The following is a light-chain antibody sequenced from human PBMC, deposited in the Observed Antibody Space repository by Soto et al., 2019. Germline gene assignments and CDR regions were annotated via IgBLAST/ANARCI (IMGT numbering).Light chain of an antibody. V-gene: IGKV1-33*01. CDR2: DAS. CDR1: QDISNY. Sequence: DIQMTQSPSSLSASVGDRVTITCQASQDISNYLNWYQQKPGKAPKLLIYDASNLETGVPSRFSGSGSGAEFTLTITGLQPEDIATYSCQHYDSFWSFGQGTKVDIK. CDR3: QHYDSFWS. J-gene: IGKJ1*01.